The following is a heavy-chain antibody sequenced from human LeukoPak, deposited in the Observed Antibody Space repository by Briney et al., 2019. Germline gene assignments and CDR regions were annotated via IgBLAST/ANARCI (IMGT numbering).Heavy chain of an antibody. CDR1: GFTFSYYG. CDR2: ISHDGSNK. V-gene: IGHV3-30*18. J-gene: IGHJ4*02. CDR3: AKPGKRRVVTITDFDY. Sequence: GGSLRLSCAASGFTFSYYGMHWVRQAPGRGLEWVPVISHDGSNKYYADSVKGRSTISRDNSKNTLYLQMNSLRPEDTSVYYCAKPGKRRVVTITDFDYWGQGTLVTVSS. D-gene: IGHD3-22*01.